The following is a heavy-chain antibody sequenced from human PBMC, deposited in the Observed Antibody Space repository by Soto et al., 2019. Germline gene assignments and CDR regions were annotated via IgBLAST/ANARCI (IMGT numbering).Heavy chain of an antibody. Sequence: GGSLRLSCAASGFTFSSYAMSWVRQAPGKGLEWVSAISGSGGSTYYADSVKGRFTISRDNSKNTLYLQMNSLRAEDTAVYYCAKDFNKAAGRKDTPRFTEYFQHWGQGTLVTVSS. CDR1: GFTFSSYA. D-gene: IGHD6-13*01. V-gene: IGHV3-23*01. J-gene: IGHJ1*01. CDR3: AKDFNKAAGRKDTPRFTEYFQH. CDR2: ISGSGGST.